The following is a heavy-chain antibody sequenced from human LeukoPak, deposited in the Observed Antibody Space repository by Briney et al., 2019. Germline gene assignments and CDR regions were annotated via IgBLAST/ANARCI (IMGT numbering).Heavy chain of an antibody. CDR2: IKQDGSEK. Sequence: PGGSLRLSCAASGFTFSSYWMSWVRQAPGKGLEWVANIKQDGSEKYYVDSVKGRFTISRDNAKNSLYLQMNSLRAEDTAVYYCARDPRRYTAMGVPFDYWGQGTLVTVSS. J-gene: IGHJ4*02. CDR1: GFTFSSYW. D-gene: IGHD5-18*01. V-gene: IGHV3-7*01. CDR3: ARDPRRYTAMGVPFDY.